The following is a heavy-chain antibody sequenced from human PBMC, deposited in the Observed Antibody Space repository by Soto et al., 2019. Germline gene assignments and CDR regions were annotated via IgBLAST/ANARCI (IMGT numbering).Heavy chain of an antibody. CDR3: GKSQLIHSISWFDP. CDR1: GFTFSSYA. V-gene: IGHV3-23*01. CDR2: ISGSGGNT. Sequence: GGSLRLSCAASGFTFSSYAMSWVRQTPGKGLEWVSAISGSGGNTYYADSVKGRFTISRDNSKNTLYLQMNSLRAEDTAVYYCGKSQLIHSISWFDPWRQGTLVTVSS. J-gene: IGHJ5*02. D-gene: IGHD3-3*01.